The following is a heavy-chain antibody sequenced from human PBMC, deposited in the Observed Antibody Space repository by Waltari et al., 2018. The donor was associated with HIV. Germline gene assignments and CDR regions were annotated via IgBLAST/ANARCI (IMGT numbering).Heavy chain of an antibody. CDR3: ARRRIVPAFYFDY. J-gene: IGHJ4*02. CDR1: GFTFSSYW. CDR2: IKQEGSEK. V-gene: IGHV3-7*01. D-gene: IGHD2-2*01. Sequence: EVQLVESGGGLVQPGGSLRLSCAASGFTFSSYWMRWVRQVPGRGLGWVANIKQEGSEKYYVDSVKGRFTISRDNAKNSLYLQMNSLRAEDTAVYYCARRRIVPAFYFDYWGQGTLVTVSS.